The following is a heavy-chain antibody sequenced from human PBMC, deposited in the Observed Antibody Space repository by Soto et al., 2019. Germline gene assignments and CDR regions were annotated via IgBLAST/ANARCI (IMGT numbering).Heavy chain of an antibody. V-gene: IGHV4-30-4*01. CDR1: GGSVTSDEDY. J-gene: IGHJ6*02. Sequence: SETLSLTCTVSGGSVTSDEDYWTWIRQSPGKGLEWIGYISNSGSTGYNPSLKTRLSTSVDRSKNQFTLRLTSVTTADTAVYYCASSSLYGMDVWGQGTTVTVSS. CDR2: ISNSGST. CDR3: ASSSLYGMDV.